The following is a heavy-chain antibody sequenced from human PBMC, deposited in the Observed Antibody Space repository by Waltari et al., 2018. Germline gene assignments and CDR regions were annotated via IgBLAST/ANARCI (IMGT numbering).Heavy chain of an antibody. D-gene: IGHD2-2*01. J-gene: IGHJ4*02. CDR3: ARVKSSTNPYFDY. CDR1: GRPTSCYY. V-gene: IGHV4-4*07. CDR2: IYTSGST. Sequence: QVQLQESGPGLVKPSETPSLTCPVSGRPTSCYYWLWIRQPAGKGLEWIGRIYTSGSTNYNPSLKSRVTISVDKSKNQFSLKLSSVTAADTAVYYCARVKSSTNPYFDYWGQGTLVTVSS.